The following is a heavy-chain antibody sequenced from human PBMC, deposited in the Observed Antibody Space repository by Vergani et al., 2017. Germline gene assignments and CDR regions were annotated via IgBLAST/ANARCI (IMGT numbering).Heavy chain of an antibody. CDR2: ISSSSNSI. V-gene: IGHV3-48*01. Sequence: VQLVESGGGVVQPGRSLRLSCAASGFTFSSYSMNWVRQAPGKGLEWVSYISSSSNSIYYAESVKGRFTISRDNAKSSLYLQMNSLRAEDTAVYYCTRHADGMDVWGQGTTVTVSS. CDR1: GFTFSSYS. J-gene: IGHJ6*02. CDR3: TRHADGMDV.